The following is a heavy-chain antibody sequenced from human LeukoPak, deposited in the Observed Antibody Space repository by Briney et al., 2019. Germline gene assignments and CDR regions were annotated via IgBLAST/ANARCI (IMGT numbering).Heavy chain of an antibody. Sequence: ASVKVSCKASGYTFTGYYMHWVRQAPGQGLEWMGWINPNSGGTNYAQKFQGRVTMTRDTPISTAYMELSRLRSDDTAVYYCARRRAAAPNWFDPWGQGTLVTVSS. D-gene: IGHD6-13*01. CDR2: INPNSGGT. V-gene: IGHV1-2*02. CDR3: ARRRAAAPNWFDP. CDR1: GYTFTGYY. J-gene: IGHJ5*02.